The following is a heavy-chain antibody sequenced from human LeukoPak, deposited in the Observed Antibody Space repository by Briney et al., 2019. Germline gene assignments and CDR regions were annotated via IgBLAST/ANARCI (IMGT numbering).Heavy chain of an antibody. D-gene: IGHD2-21*01. V-gene: IGHV1-2*02. Sequence: GASVKVSCKASGYTFTRYYMHWVPQAPGQGLGGIGCINPNSGGSHYAQKLQSRVTTPSDTSTSTDYIGLRTLSSDNTDVYYCAIGGAYCGGACYSDYWGQGTLVTVSS. CDR3: AIGGAYCGGACYSDY. J-gene: IGHJ4*02. CDR1: GYTFTRYY. CDR2: INPNSGGS.